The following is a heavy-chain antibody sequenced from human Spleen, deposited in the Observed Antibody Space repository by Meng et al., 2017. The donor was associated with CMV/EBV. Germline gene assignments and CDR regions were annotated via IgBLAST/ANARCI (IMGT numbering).Heavy chain of an antibody. J-gene: IGHJ4*02. CDR2: ISSSSAII. V-gene: IGHV3-11*04. CDR3: ARGGVFMSD. D-gene: IGHD3-16*01. Sequence: GESLKISCAASGFTFSDHYMSWIRQAPGKGLEWVTHISSSSAIIFYADSVKGRFTISRDNAKNSLYLQMSSLRAEDTVVYYCARGGVFMSDWGQGTLVTVSS. CDR1: GFTFSDHY.